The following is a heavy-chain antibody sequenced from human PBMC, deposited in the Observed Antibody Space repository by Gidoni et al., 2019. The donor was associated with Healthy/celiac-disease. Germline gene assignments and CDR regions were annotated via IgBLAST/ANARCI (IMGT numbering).Heavy chain of an antibody. V-gene: IGHV1-69*06. J-gene: IGHJ4*02. CDR1: GCTFSSYA. D-gene: IGHD5-12*01. Sequence: QVQLVQSGAEVKKPGSSVKVSFKASGCTFSSYAISWVRQAPGQGLEWMGGIIPIFGTANYAQKFQGRVTITADKSTSTAYMELSSLRSEDTAVYYCARALVEMATNTGSGNWGQGTLVTVSS. CDR3: ARALVEMATNTGSGN. CDR2: IIPIFGTA.